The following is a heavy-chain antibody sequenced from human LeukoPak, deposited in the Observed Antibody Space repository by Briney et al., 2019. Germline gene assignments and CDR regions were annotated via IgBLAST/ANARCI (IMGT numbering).Heavy chain of an antibody. J-gene: IGHJ4*02. V-gene: IGHV1-2*02. Sequence: GASVKVSCRASGYTFTDYYIFWVRQAPGQGLEWMGWINCNNGGTQYAEKFQGRVTMTRDTSITTAYMELSSLRSDDTAIYYCARYKGGSNSLDYWGQGTLVTVSS. D-gene: IGHD1-26*01. CDR1: GYTFTDYY. CDR2: INCNNGGT. CDR3: ARYKGGSNSLDY.